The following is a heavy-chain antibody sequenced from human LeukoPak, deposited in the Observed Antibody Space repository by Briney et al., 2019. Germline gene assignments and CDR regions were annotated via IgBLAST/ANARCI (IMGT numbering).Heavy chain of an antibody. V-gene: IGHV3-23*01. J-gene: IGHJ4*02. CDR1: GGSISSSSYY. CDR2: ISGSGGST. Sequence: ETLSLTCTVSGGSISSSSYYWGWIRQPPGKGLEWVSAISGSGGSTYYADSVKGRFTISRDNSKNTLYLQMNSLRAEDTAVYYCAKDIAFDYWGQGTLVTVSS. CDR3: AKDIAFDY. D-gene: IGHD6-13*01.